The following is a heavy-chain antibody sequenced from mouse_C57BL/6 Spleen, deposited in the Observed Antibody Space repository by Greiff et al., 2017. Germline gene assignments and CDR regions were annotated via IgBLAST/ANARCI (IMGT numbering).Heavy chain of an antibody. CDR2: IYPGDGDT. D-gene: IGHD3-2*02. CDR3: ARGAQATLYAMDY. CDR1: GYAFSSSW. V-gene: IGHV1-82*01. Sequence: VQVVESGPELVKPGASVKISCKASGYAFSSSWMNWVKQRPGKGLEWIGRIYPGDGDTNFNGKFKGKATLTADKSSSTAYMQLSSLTSEDSAVYFCARGAQATLYAMDYWGQGTSVTVSS. J-gene: IGHJ4*01.